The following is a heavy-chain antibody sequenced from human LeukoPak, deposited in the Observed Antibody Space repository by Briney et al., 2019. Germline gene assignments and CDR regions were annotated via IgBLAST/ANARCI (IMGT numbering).Heavy chain of an antibody. D-gene: IGHD6-6*01. CDR2: ISSSGSTI. V-gene: IGHV3-11*01. CDR3: ARVIAAPDY. Sequence: PGGSLRLSCAASGFTFSDYYMSWIRQAPGKGPEWASYISSSGSTIYYPDSVKGRLTISRNNAKNSLYLQMNSLRAEDTAVYYCARVIAAPDYWGQGTLVTVSS. J-gene: IGHJ4*02. CDR1: GFTFSDYY.